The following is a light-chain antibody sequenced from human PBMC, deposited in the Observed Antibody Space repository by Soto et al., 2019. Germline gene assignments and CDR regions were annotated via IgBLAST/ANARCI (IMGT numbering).Light chain of an antibody. CDR1: SSDVGGFNY. CDR2: EVS. Sequence: QSALTQPPSASGSPGQSVTISCTGTSSDVGGFNYVSWYQQHPGKAPKVTIYEVSKRPSGVPDRFSGSKSGNTASLTVSGLQAEDAADYYCSSYAGNNNLIFGGGTQLTVL. V-gene: IGLV2-8*01. J-gene: IGLJ2*01. CDR3: SSYAGNNNLI.